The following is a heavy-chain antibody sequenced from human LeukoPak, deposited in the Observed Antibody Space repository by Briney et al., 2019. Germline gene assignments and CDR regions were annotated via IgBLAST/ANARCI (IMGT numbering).Heavy chain of an antibody. CDR3: AREGEQQLAHYYYYYMDV. CDR2: IYYSGST. J-gene: IGHJ6*03. CDR1: GGSISSYY. Sequence: SETLSLTCTVSGGSISSYYWSWIRQPPGKGLEWIGSIYYSGSTYYNPSLKSRVTISVDTSKYQFPLKLSSVTAADTAVYYCAREGEQQLAHYYYYYMDVWGKGTTVTISS. D-gene: IGHD6-13*01. V-gene: IGHV4-59*12.